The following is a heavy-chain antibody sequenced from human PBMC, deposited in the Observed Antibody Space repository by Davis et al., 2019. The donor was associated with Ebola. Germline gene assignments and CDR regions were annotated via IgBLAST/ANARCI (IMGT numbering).Heavy chain of an antibody. CDR2: ISSSSSYI. V-gene: IGHV3-21*01. J-gene: IGHJ4*02. CDR3: AREGEGEFSSGWYYFDY. CDR1: GFTFSIYG. Sequence: GGSLRLSCAASGFTFSIYGMNWVRQAPGKGLEWVSSISSSSSYIYQADSVKGRFTISRDNAKNSLYLQMNSLRAEDTAVYYCAREGEGEFSSGWYYFDYWGQGTLVTVSS. D-gene: IGHD6-19*01.